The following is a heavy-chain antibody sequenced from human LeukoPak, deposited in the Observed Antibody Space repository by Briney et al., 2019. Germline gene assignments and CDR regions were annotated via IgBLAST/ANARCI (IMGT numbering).Heavy chain of an antibody. CDR3: ARGISFFGVVTHYFDY. D-gene: IGHD3-3*01. CDR1: GGTFSSYT. CDR2: IIPILGIA. Sequence: ASVKVSCKASGGTFSSYTISWVRQAPGQGLEWMGRIIPILGIASYAQKFQGRVTITADKSTSTAYMELSSLRSEDTAVYYCARGISFFGVVTHYFDYWGQGTLVTASS. J-gene: IGHJ4*02. V-gene: IGHV1-69*02.